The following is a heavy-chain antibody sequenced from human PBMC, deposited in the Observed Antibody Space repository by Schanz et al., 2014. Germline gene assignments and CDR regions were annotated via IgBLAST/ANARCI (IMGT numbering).Heavy chain of an antibody. CDR3: AKSQGSSFDS. V-gene: IGHV3-23*04. J-gene: IGHJ4*02. D-gene: IGHD6-13*01. CDR2: FNDGGVNK. Sequence: EVKMVESGGGLVKPGGSLRLSCAASGFTLSNYAMSWVRQAPGKGLEWVSSFNDGGVNKYYADSVKGRFTISSDNSKSTLYLQMSSLRAEDTAVYYCAKSQGSSFDSWGQGTLVTVSS. CDR1: GFTLSNYA.